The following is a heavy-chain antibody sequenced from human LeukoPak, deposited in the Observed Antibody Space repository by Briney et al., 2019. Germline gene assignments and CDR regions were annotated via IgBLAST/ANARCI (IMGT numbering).Heavy chain of an antibody. V-gene: IGHV3-48*01. CDR3: ARDVSAAAGTGDY. J-gene: IGHJ4*02. CDR2: ISSSSSTI. Sequence: GGSLRLSCAASGLTVSSYSMNWVRQAPGKGLEWVSYISSSSSTIYYADSVKGRFTISRDNAKNSLYLQMNSLRAEDTAVYYCARDVSAAAGTGDYWGQETLVTVSS. CDR1: GLTVSSYS. D-gene: IGHD6-13*01.